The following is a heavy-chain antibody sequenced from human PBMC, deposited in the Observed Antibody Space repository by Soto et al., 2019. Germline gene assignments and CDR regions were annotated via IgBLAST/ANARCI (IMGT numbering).Heavy chain of an antibody. CDR1: GYTFTGYY. CDR2: INPNSGGT. Sequence: QVQLVQSVAEVKKPGASVKVSCKASGYTFTGYYMHWVRQAPGQGLEWMGWINPNSGGTNSAQKFQGWVTMTRDTSISTADMELSRLRSDDTAVYYCASGRGEGDAFDIWGQGTMVTVSA. CDR3: ASGRGEGDAFDI. V-gene: IGHV1-2*04. D-gene: IGHD2-21*01. J-gene: IGHJ3*02.